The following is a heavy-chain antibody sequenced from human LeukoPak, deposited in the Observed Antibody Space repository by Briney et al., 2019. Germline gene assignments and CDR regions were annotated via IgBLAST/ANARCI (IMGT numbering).Heavy chain of an antibody. V-gene: IGHV3-7*01. Sequence: GGPLRLSCAASGFTFSDYWMNWVRQAPGKGLEWVANIKEDGSEKYYVDSVRGRFTISRDNAKNSLYLQMNSLRAEDSAVYYCARYHWNDVAYWGQGTLVTVSS. CDR1: GFTFSDYW. D-gene: IGHD1-1*01. CDR3: ARYHWNDVAY. J-gene: IGHJ4*02. CDR2: IKEDGSEK.